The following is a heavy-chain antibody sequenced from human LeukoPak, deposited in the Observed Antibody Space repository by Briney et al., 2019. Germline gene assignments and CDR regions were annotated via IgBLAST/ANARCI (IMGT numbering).Heavy chain of an antibody. CDR3: ARGYSSGCDAFDI. CDR1: DGSFSDYY. V-gene: IGHV4-34*01. J-gene: IGHJ3*02. Sequence: SETLSLTCAVFDGSFSDYYWSWIRQPPGKGLEWIGEINHSGSTNYNPSLKSRVTISVDTSKNQFSLKLSSVTAADTAVYYCARGYSSGCDAFDIWGQGTMVTVSS. D-gene: IGHD6-19*01. CDR2: INHSGST.